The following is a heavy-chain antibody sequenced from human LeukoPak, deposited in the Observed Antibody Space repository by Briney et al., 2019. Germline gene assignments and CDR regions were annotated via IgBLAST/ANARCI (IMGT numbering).Heavy chain of an antibody. CDR1: GYSFTGYW. Sequence: GESLKISCKGSGYSFTGYWIGWVRQMPGKGLEWMGIIYTGDSDTRYSPSFQGQVTISADKSISTAYLQWSSLKAADTAMYYCARPVSSSLWSGYPYYFDYWGQGTLVTVSS. D-gene: IGHD3-3*01. V-gene: IGHV5-51*01. J-gene: IGHJ4*02. CDR2: IYTGDSDT. CDR3: ARPVSSSLWSGYPYYFDY.